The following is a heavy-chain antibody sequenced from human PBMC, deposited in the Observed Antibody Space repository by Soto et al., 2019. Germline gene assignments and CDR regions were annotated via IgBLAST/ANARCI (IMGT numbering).Heavy chain of an antibody. CDR3: ARWAFCSTTNCYPDS. J-gene: IGHJ4*02. V-gene: IGHV4-59*08. Sequence: SETLSLTCTVSGGSISSYYWSWIRQPPGKGLEWIAYIYYSGSATYNPSLKSRVTISIDTSKTQFSLRLSSVTAADTAVYYCARWAFCSTTNCYPDSWGQGTLVTVS. CDR2: IYYSGSA. CDR1: GGSISSYY. D-gene: IGHD2-2*01.